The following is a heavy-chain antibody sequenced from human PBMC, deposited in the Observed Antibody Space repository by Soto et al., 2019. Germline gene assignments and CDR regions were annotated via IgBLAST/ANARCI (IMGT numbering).Heavy chain of an antibody. V-gene: IGHV3-30*18. Sequence: GGSLRLSCAASGFTFSSYGMHWVRQAPGKGLEWVAVISYGGSNKYYADSVKGRFTISRDNSKNTLYLQMNSLRAEDTAVYYCAKHCDGPGKLYSYYYGMDVWGQGTTVTVSS. J-gene: IGHJ6*02. CDR2: ISYGGSNK. CDR3: AKHCDGPGKLYSYYYGMDV. D-gene: IGHD3-10*01. CDR1: GFTFSSYG.